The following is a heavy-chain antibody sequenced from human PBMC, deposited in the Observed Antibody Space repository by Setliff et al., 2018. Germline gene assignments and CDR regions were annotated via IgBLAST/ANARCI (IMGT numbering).Heavy chain of an antibody. Sequence: PSETLSLTCSVSGASITSYYWSWIRQPPGKGLEWIGYMHYSGSANYNPSLKGRVTISIDTSKNQFSLRLSSVTAADTAVYYCARHGVTAGRTDNYFDPWGQGMLVTVSS. V-gene: IGHV4-59*08. CDR2: MHYSGSA. D-gene: IGHD6-13*01. CDR1: GASITSYY. J-gene: IGHJ5*02. CDR3: ARHGVTAGRTDNYFDP.